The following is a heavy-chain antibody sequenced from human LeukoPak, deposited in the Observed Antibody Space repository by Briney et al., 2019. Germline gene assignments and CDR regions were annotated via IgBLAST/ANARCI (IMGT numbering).Heavy chain of an antibody. J-gene: IGHJ4*02. CDR2: IRYDGSNK. D-gene: IGHD3-10*01. CDR3: AKHGSGSYLTSHFDY. V-gene: IGHV3-30*02. Sequence: PGGSLRLSCAASGSTFDSYGMHWVRQAPGKGLEWVAFIRYDGSNKYYADSVKGRFTISRDNSKNTLYLQMNSLRAEDTAVYYCAKHGSGSYLTSHFDYWGQGTLVTVSS. CDR1: GSTFDSYG.